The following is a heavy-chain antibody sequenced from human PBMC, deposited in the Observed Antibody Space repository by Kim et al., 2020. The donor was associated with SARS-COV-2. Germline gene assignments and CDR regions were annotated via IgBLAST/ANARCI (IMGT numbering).Heavy chain of an antibody. CDR1: GGTFSSYA. D-gene: IGHD3-10*01. J-gene: IGHJ5*02. CDR2: IIPIFGTA. CDR3: ARAVVHDGSGSYESEGFDP. Sequence: SVKVSCKASGGTFSSYAISWVRQAPGQGLEWMGGIIPIFGTANYAQKFQGRVTITADESTSTAYMELSSLRSEDTAVYYCARAVVHDGSGSYESEGFDPWGQGTLVTVSS. V-gene: IGHV1-69*13.